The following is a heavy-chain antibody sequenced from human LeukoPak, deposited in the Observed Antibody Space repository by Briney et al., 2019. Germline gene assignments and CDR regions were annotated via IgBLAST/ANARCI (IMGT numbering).Heavy chain of an antibody. CDR2: ISYDESNK. CDR1: GFTFSSYP. D-gene: IGHD6-13*01. V-gene: IGHV3-30*04. Sequence: GGSLRLSCAASGFTFSSYPMHWVRQAPGKGLEWVAVISYDESNKYYADSVKGRFTVSRDNSKNTLYLQMNSLRAEDTAVYYCARVRDSSNWYVFDIWGQGTMVTVSS. J-gene: IGHJ3*02. CDR3: ARVRDSSNWYVFDI.